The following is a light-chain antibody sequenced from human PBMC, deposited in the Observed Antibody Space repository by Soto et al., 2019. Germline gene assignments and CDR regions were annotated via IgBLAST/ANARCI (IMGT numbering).Light chain of an antibody. V-gene: IGKV3-15*01. Sequence: EMVITQSPATLSVSPGERATLSCRASQSVSSNLAWYQQKPGQAPRLLIYGASTRATGIPARFSGSGSGTEFTLTISSLQSEDFAVYYCQQCNTGPPETFGQGTKVDIK. J-gene: IGKJ1*01. CDR2: GAS. CDR1: QSVSSN. CDR3: QQCNTGPPET.